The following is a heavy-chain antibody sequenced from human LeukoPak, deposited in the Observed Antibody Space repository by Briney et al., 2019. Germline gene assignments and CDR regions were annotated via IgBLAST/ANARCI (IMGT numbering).Heavy chain of an antibody. V-gene: IGHV4-59*12. CDR3: ASFSSSLVRGGYYYYMDV. J-gene: IGHJ6*03. Sequence: PSETLSLTCTVSGGSISSYYWSWIRPPPGKGLEWIGYIYYSGSTNYNPSLKSRVTMSVDTSQNQFSLKLSSVTAADTAVYYCASFSSSLVRGGYYYYMDVWGKGITVTVSS. CDR1: GGSISSYY. D-gene: IGHD6-13*01. CDR2: IYYSGST.